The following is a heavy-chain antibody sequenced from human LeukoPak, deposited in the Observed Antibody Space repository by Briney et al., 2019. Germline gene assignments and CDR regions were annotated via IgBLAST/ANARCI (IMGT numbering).Heavy chain of an antibody. Sequence: SETLSLTCTVSGGSISNYYWSWIRQPPGKGLQWIGYIYSSGITNYNPSLRSRVTISVDTSENQFSLKLSSVTAADTAVYYCARRPTYYYDTSGYNPDWYFDLWGRGTLVTVSS. J-gene: IGHJ2*01. V-gene: IGHV4-4*09. D-gene: IGHD3-22*01. CDR1: GGSISNYY. CDR3: ARRPTYYYDTSGYNPDWYFDL. CDR2: IYSSGIT.